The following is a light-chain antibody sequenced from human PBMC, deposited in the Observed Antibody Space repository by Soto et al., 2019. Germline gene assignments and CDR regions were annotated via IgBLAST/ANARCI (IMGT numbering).Light chain of an antibody. CDR3: GTWDSSRSADVV. J-gene: IGLJ2*01. V-gene: IGLV1-51*01. Sequence: QSVLTQPPSVSAAPGQKVTISCSGSSSNIGNNYVSWYQQLPGTAPKLLIYDNNKRPSGIPDRFSGSKSGTSATLGITGLQARDEADYYGGTWDSSRSADVVFGGGTKLTVL. CDR1: SSNIGNNY. CDR2: DNN.